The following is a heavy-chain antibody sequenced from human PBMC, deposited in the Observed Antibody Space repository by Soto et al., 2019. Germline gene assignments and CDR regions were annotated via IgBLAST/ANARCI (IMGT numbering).Heavy chain of an antibody. CDR1: GGTFSSYA. V-gene: IGHV1-69*01. Sequence: QVQLVQSGAEVKKPGSSVKVSCKASGGTFSSYAISWLRQAPGQGLEWMGGIIPIFGTANYAQKFQGRVTIPADESTSTAYMELSSLISEDTAVYYCARDSPDDGYYVSYWFDPWGQGTLVTVSS. CDR2: IIPIFGTA. CDR3: ARDSPDDGYYVSYWFDP. D-gene: IGHD4-17*01. J-gene: IGHJ5*02.